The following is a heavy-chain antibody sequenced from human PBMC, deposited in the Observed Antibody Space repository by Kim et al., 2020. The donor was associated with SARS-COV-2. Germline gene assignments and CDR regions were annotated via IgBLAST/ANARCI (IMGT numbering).Heavy chain of an antibody. CDR1: GYTFTTYA. D-gene: IGHD3-10*01. V-gene: IGHV1-3*01. CDR3: ARQGWFGEFHDYFDY. J-gene: IGHJ4*02. Sequence: ASVKVSCKASGYTFTTYAMHWVRQAPGQRLEWMGWINAGNGNTKYSQKFQGRVTITRDTSASTAYMELSSLRSEDTAVYYCARQGWFGEFHDYFDYWGQGTLVTVSS. CDR2: INAGNGNT.